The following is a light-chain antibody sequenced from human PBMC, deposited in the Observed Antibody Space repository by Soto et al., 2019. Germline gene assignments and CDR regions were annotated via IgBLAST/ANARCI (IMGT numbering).Light chain of an antibody. CDR3: QQYVNSLWT. Sequence: EIVLTQSPGTLSLSPGERATLSCRASQDVSSNSLAWYRQKPGQAPRLLIYGPSSRATGIPDRFSGSGSGTDFTLTISRLEPEEFAVYFCQQYVNSLWTFGQGTKVEIK. CDR1: QDVSSNS. CDR2: GPS. J-gene: IGKJ1*01. V-gene: IGKV3-20*01.